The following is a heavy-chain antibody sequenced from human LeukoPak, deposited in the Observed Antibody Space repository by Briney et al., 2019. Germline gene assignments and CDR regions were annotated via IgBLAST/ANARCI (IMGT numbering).Heavy chain of an antibody. V-gene: IGHV4-59*01. CDR3: ARSPTYYYDSSGYYSRHYFDY. D-gene: IGHD3-22*01. CDR2: IYYSGST. J-gene: IGHJ4*02. Sequence: PSETLSLTCTVSGGSISSYYWSWIRQPPGKGLEWIGYIYYSGSTNYNPSLKSRVTISVDTSKNQFSLKLSSVTAADTAVYYCARSPTYYYDSSGYYSRHYFDYWGQGTLVTVSS. CDR1: GGSISSYY.